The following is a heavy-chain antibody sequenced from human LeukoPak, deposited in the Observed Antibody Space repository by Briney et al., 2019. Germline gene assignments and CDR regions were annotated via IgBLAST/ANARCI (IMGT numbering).Heavy chain of an antibody. CDR3: TTERT. V-gene: IGHV3-15*01. CDR2: IRSKIDGETA. CDR1: GFTFSNYG. Sequence: GESLRLSCAASGFTFSNYGMHWVRQAPGKGLEWVGRIRSKIDGETADYVAPVKGRFIVSRDDSKNTLYLQMDSLKNEDTAVYYCTTERTWGQGTLVTVSS. J-gene: IGHJ5*02.